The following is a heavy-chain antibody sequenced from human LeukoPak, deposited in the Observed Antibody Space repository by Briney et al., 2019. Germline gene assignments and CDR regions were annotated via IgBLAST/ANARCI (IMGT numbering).Heavy chain of an antibody. CDR2: IYYSGST. D-gene: IGHD5-18*01. CDR1: GGSISSYY. J-gene: IGHJ6*03. CDR3: ASAREGVQLWSPYYYYYYMDV. Sequence: PSETLSLTCTVSGGSISSYYWSWIRQPPGKGLEWIGYIYYSGSTNYNPSLKSRVTISVDTSKNQFSLKLSSVTAADTAVYYCASAREGVQLWSPYYYYYYMDVWGKGTTVTVSS. V-gene: IGHV4-59*01.